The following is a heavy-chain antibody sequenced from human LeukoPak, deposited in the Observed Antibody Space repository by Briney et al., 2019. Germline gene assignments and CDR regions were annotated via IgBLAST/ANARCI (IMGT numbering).Heavy chain of an antibody. CDR1: GGSVSSGSYY. D-gene: IGHD4-23*01. CDR2: IYFTGST. CDR3: ARINDYGGNSVDY. J-gene: IGHJ4*02. V-gene: IGHV4-61*01. Sequence: SETLSLTCTVSGGSVSSGSYYWIWIRQPPGKGLEWIGYIYFTGSTNYNPSLKGRVTTSVDTSKNQFSLKLTSVTAADTAVYYCARINDYGGNSVDYWGQGTLVTVAS.